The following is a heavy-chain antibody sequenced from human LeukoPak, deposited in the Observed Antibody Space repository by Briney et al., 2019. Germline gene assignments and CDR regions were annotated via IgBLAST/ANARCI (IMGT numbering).Heavy chain of an antibody. CDR2: ISAYNGNT. V-gene: IGHV1-18*01. CDR1: GYTFTIYG. CDR3: ARDQDFWSGYYYYGMDV. D-gene: IGHD3-3*01. J-gene: IGHJ6*02. Sequence: GASVTVSCTASGYTFTIYGISWVRQAPGQGLEWMGWISAYNGNTNYAQKLQGRVTMTTDTSTSTAYMELRSLRSDDTAVYYCARDQDFWSGYYYYGMDVWGQGTTVTVSS.